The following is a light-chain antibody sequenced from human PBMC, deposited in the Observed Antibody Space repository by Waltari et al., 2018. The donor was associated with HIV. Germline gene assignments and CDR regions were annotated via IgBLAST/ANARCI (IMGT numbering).Light chain of an antibody. CDR1: QSLLHRNGYNY. CDR2: LGS. V-gene: IGKV2-28*01. J-gene: IGKJ3*01. CDR3: MQSLEGFA. Sequence: DIVLTQSPLSLPVTPGEPASISCRSSQSLLHRNGYNYLDWYLQKPGKSPQLLIYLGSTRASGVPDRFSGSGSGTDFTLKISRVEAEDVGVYYCMQSLEGFAFGPGTKVDIK.